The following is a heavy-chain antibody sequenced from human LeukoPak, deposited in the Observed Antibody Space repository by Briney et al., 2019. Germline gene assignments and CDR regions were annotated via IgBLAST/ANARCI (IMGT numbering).Heavy chain of an antibody. CDR3: ARGVYHDFWSGYYFAY. CDR2: ISAYNGNT. D-gene: IGHD3-3*01. Sequence: ASVKVSCKASGYTFTSYGISWVRQAPGQGLEWMGWISAYNGNTNYSQKFQGRVTITADESTSTSYMRLSSLRSEDTAVFYCARGVYHDFWSGYYFAYWGQGTLVTVSS. CDR1: GYTFTSYG. V-gene: IGHV1-18*01. J-gene: IGHJ4*02.